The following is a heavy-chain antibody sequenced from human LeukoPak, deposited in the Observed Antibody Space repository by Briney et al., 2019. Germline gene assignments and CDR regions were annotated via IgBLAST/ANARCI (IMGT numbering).Heavy chain of an antibody. D-gene: IGHD3-10*01. CDR3: AKAGTMVRGVPIPEGY. V-gene: IGHV3-23*01. CDR2: ISGSGGST. J-gene: IGHJ4*02. CDR1: GFTFSSYA. Sequence: GGSLRLSCAASGFTFSSYAMSWVRQAPGKGLEWVSAISGSGGSTYYADSEKGRFTISRDNSKNTLYLQMNSLRAEDTAVYYCAKAGTMVRGVPIPEGYWGQGTLVTVSS.